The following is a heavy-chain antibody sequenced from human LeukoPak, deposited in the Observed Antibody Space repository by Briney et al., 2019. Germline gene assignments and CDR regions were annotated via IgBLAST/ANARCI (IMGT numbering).Heavy chain of an antibody. CDR1: GGSISSSNW. CDR3: ARGDIVVVPAAIRGSRTYYYYGMDV. Sequence: SETLSLTCAVSGGSISSSNWWSWVRQPPGKGLEWIGEIYHSGSTNYNPSLKSRVTISVDTSKNQFSLKLSSVTAADTAVYYCARGDIVVVPAAIRGSRTYYYYGMDVWGQGTTVTVSS. V-gene: IGHV4-4*02. CDR2: IYHSGST. J-gene: IGHJ6*02. D-gene: IGHD2-2*02.